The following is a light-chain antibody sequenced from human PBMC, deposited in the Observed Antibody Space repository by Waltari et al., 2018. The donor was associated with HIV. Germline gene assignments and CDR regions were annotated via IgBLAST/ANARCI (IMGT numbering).Light chain of an antibody. J-gene: IGLJ3*02. Sequence: QSALTQPPSASGSPGQSVTISCTGTSSDVGGYNFFSWYQHHPGKAPKLLIFEATKRPSGVPDRFSGSKSGNTASLTVSGLQAEDEADYYCSSYAGSSTLMFGGGTKLTVL. CDR1: SSDVGGYNF. CDR2: EAT. V-gene: IGLV2-8*01. CDR3: SSYAGSSTLM.